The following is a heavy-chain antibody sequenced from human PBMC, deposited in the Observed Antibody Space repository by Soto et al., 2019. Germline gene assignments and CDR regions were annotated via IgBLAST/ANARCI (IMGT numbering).Heavy chain of an antibody. CDR2: ISYDGSNK. D-gene: IGHD3-10*01. V-gene: IGHV3-30*18. Sequence: GGSLRLSCAASGFTFSSYGMHWVRQAPGKGLEWVAVISYDGSNKYYADSVKGRFTISRDNSKNTLYLQMNSLRAEDTAVYYCAKDLYYYGSGSYYSYGMDVWGQGTTVTVSS. CDR3: AKDLYYYGSGSYYSYGMDV. CDR1: GFTFSSYG. J-gene: IGHJ6*02.